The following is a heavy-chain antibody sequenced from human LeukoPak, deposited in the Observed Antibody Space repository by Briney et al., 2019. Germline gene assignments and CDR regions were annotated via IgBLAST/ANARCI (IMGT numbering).Heavy chain of an antibody. J-gene: IGHJ4*02. V-gene: IGHV3-23*01. CDR1: GLTFSNYA. CDR2: ISGSGANT. CDR3: ARGYYDFWSGYYNPYFDY. Sequence: GGSLRLSCAASGLTFSNYAMSWVRQAPGKGLEWVSAISGSGANTYYADSVKGRFTISRDNSKNTLYLQMNSLRAEDTAVYYCARGYYDFWSGYYNPYFDYWGQGTLVTVSS. D-gene: IGHD3-3*01.